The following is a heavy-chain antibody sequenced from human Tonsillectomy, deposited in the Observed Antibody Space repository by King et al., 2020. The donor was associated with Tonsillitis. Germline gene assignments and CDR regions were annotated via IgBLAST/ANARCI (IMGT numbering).Heavy chain of an antibody. CDR2: ISGSGGST. CDR1: GFTFSSYA. D-gene: IGHD3-10*01. V-gene: IGHV3-23*04. J-gene: IGHJ4*02. Sequence: VQLVESGGGLVQPGGSLRLSCAASGFTFSSYAMSWVRQAPGKGLEWVSAISGSGGSTYYADSVKGRFTISRDNSKNTLYLQMNSLRAEYTAVYYCAKDSPHRMPGAGMVGYWGQGTLVTVSS. CDR3: AKDSPHRMPGAGMVGY.